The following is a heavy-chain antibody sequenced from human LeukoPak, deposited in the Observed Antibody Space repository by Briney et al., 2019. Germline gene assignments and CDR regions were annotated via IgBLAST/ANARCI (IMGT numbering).Heavy chain of an antibody. Sequence: SETLSLTCNVSGGSIGGHTFYWDWIRQPPGKGLEWIATIYYNGNTFYNPSLKSRVAISIDMSKNQFFLHLTSVSAADTAVYYCARLTAQAGHRGAFDIWGPGTLVTVSS. CDR3: ARLTAQAGHRGAFDI. CDR1: GGSIGGHTFY. V-gene: IGHV4-39*01. J-gene: IGHJ3*02. D-gene: IGHD6-19*01. CDR2: IYYNGNT.